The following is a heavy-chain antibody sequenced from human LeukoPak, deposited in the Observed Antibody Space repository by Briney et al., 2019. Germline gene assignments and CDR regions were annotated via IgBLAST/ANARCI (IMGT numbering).Heavy chain of an antibody. CDR2: ISGSGGST. CDR1: GSTFIIYA. J-gene: IGHJ6*03. V-gene: IGHV3-23*01. CDR3: AKDRNYGDYYYCYYIDV. D-gene: IGHD4-17*01. Sequence: GGSLRLSCAASGSTFIIYAMSGVGQAPGKGREWVPAISGSGGSTYYADSVKGRFTISRANSKNNLYLQMNSLRAEDRAVYYWAKDRNYGDYYYCYYIDVWGKGTTVTVSS.